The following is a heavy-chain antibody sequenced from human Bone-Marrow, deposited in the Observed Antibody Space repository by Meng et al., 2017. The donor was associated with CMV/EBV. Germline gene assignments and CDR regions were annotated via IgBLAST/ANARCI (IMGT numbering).Heavy chain of an antibody. CDR2: IGGSGGST. CDR1: GFTFSSYA. CDR3: AIGSQYQLLYD. J-gene: IGHJ4*02. V-gene: IGHV3-23*01. Sequence: GGSLRLSCVASGFTFSSYAMSWVRQAPGKGLEWVSAIGGSGGSTYYADSVKGRFTISRDNSKNTLYLQMNSLRAEDTAVYYCAIGSQYQLLYDWGQGTLVTVSS. D-gene: IGHD2-2*02.